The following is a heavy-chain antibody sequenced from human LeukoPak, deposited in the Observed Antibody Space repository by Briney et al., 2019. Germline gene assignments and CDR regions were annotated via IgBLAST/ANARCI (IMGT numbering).Heavy chain of an antibody. V-gene: IGHV1-18*01. J-gene: IGHJ4*02. Sequence: ASVKVSCKASGYTFTSYGISWVRQAPGQGLEWMGCISAYNGNTNYAQKLQGRVTMTTDTSTGTAYMELRSLRSDDTAVYYCATVGSSYYFDYWGQGTLVTVSS. CDR3: ATVGSSYYFDY. D-gene: IGHD6-6*01. CDR2: ISAYNGNT. CDR1: GYTFTSYG.